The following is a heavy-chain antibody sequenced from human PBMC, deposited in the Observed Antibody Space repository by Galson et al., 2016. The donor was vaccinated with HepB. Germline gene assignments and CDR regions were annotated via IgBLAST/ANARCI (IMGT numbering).Heavy chain of an antibody. V-gene: IGHV3-30*18. D-gene: IGHD1-1*01. Sequence: SLRLSCAAYGFTFSSYGMHWVRQAPGKGLEWVAVISYDGSDKYYADSVKGRFTTSRDNSKNTLYLQMSSLRAEDTAVYYCAKDVWRGSGTDYYGMDVWGQGTTVTVSS. CDR3: AKDVWRGSGTDYYGMDV. J-gene: IGHJ6*02. CDR2: ISYDGSDK. CDR1: GFTFSSYG.